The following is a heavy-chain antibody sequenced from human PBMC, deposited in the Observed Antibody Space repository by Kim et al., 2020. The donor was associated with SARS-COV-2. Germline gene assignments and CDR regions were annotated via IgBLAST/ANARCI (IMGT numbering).Heavy chain of an antibody. CDR2: ISYDGSNK. D-gene: IGHD3-16*02. CDR3: ARAYPLRLGELSGSGFDY. J-gene: IGHJ4*02. Sequence: GGSLRLSCAASGFTFSSYAMHWVRQAPGKGLEWVAVISYDGSNKYYADSVKGRFTISRDNSKNTLYLQMNSLRAEDTAVYYCARAYPLRLGELSGSGFDYWGQGTLVTVSS. V-gene: IGHV3-30*04. CDR1: GFTFSSYA.